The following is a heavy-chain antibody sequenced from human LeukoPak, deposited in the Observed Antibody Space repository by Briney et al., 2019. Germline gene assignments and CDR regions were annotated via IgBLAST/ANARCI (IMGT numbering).Heavy chain of an antibody. CDR1: GYTFTSYA. J-gene: IGHJ3*02. CDR3: ARPIVGAADYAFDI. CDR2: INAGNSNT. Sequence: ASVKVSCKASGYTFTSYAMHWVRQAPGQRLEWMGWINAGNSNTKYSQKFQGRVTITRDTSASTAYMELSSLRSEDTAVYYCARPIVGAADYAFDIWGQGTMVTVSS. V-gene: IGHV1-3*01. D-gene: IGHD1-26*01.